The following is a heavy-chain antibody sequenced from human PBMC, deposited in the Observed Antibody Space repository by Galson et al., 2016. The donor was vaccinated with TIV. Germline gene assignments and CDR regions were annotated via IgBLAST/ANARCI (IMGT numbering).Heavy chain of an antibody. CDR2: ISPADSDT. J-gene: IGHJ4*02. CDR3: ARLLTDCNVTTCTTFGYFDY. V-gene: IGHV5-51*03. CDR1: GYRFTNSW. D-gene: IGHD2/OR15-2a*01. Sequence: QSGAEVKKPGDSLKISCKTSGYRFTNSWIAWVRQMPGKGLVWMGVISPADSDTTYRPSLQGQVTMSFYKSISTAYLQWSSLKASDTALYYCARLLTDCNVTTCTTFGYFDYWGQGTPVTVSS.